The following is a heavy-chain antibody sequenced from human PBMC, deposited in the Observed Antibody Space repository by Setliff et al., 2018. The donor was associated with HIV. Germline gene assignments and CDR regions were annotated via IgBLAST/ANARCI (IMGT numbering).Heavy chain of an antibody. CDR2: TSHSGST. CDR3: ARLTTTYYYDSSAYYHPV. Sequence: SETLSLTCTVSGFSISSGYYWGWIRQPPGKGLEWIASTSHSGSTGYNPSLRSRVTISLDTSKNQFSLKLSPVTAADTAVFYCARLTTTYYYDSSAYYHPVWGQGTLVTVSS. CDR1: GFSISSGYY. J-gene: IGHJ4*02. V-gene: IGHV4-38-2*02. D-gene: IGHD3-22*01.